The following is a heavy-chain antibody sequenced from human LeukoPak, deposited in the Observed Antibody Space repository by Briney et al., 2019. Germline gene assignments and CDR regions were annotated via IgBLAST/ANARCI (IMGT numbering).Heavy chain of an antibody. Sequence: SETLSLTCTVSGGSISSGDYYWSRIRQPPGKGLDGIGYINYSGSTYYNPSLKSRVTISVDTSKNQFSLKLSSVTAADTAVYYCARVIRGYCSSTSFPPYFDYWGQGTLVTVSS. CDR2: INYSGST. CDR3: ARVIRGYCSSTSFPPYFDY. J-gene: IGHJ4*02. V-gene: IGHV4-30-4*01. D-gene: IGHD2-2*01. CDR1: GGSISSGDYY.